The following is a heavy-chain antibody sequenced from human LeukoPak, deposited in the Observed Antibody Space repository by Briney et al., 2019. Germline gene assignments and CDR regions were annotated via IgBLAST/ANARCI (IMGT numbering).Heavy chain of an antibody. V-gene: IGHV3-23*01. D-gene: IGHD2-2*01. CDR3: AKDSTRGSKYQLLKGSFDY. J-gene: IGHJ4*02. Sequence: PGGSLRLSCAASGFTFSSYAMSWVRQAPGKGLEWVPAISGSGGSTYYADSVKGRFTISRDNSKNTLYLQMNSLRAEDTAVYYCAKDSTRGSKYQLLKGSFDYWGQGTLVTVSS. CDR1: GFTFSSYA. CDR2: ISGSGGST.